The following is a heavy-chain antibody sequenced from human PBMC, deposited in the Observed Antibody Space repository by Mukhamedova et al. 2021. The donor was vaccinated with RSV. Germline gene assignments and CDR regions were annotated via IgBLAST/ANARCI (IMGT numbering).Heavy chain of an antibody. J-gene: IGHJ4*02. Sequence: GLEWVSVIYSGGSTYYADSVKGRFTISRDNSKNTLYLQMNSLRAEDTAVYYCAREEDYYDSSGYYGSFDYWGQGTLVNVSS. CDR2: IYSGGST. CDR3: AREEDYYDSSGYYGSFDY. V-gene: IGHV3-53*05. D-gene: IGHD3-22*01.